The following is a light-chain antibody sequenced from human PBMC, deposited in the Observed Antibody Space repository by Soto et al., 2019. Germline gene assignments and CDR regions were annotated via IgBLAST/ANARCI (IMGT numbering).Light chain of an antibody. J-gene: IGKJ2*01. V-gene: IGKV3-20*01. Sequence: EIVLTQSPGTLSLSPGERATLSCRASQSVSSTYLAWYHQKPGQAPRLLIYGASSRATGIPDRFSGSGSGTDFTLTISRLEPEDVAVYYCQQFDSSPPRYTFGQGTKLEI. CDR2: GAS. CDR1: QSVSSTY. CDR3: QQFDSSPPRYT.